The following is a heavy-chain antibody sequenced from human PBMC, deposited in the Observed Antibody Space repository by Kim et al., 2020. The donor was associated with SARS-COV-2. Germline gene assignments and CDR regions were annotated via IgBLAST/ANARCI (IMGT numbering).Heavy chain of an antibody. D-gene: IGHD4-17*01. CDR2: IYYSGST. J-gene: IGHJ5*02. CDR3: ARSIDYLAWFDP. Sequence: SETLSPTCTVSGGSISSYYWSWIRQPPGKGLEWIGYIYYSGSTNYNPSLKSRVTISVDTSKNQFSLKLSSVTAADTAVYYCARSIDYLAWFDPWGQGTLV. CDR1: GGSISSYY. V-gene: IGHV4-59*01.